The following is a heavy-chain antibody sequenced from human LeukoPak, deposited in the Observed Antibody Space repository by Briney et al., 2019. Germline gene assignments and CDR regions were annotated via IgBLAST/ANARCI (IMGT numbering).Heavy chain of an antibody. Sequence: GESLKISCAASGFTFSSYAMHWVRQAPGKGLEWVAVISYDGSNKYYADSVKGRFTISRDNSKNTLYVQMNSLRGEDTAVYYCAREDEYSGSYRAFDYWGQGTLVTVSS. CDR2: ISYDGSNK. V-gene: IGHV3-30*04. J-gene: IGHJ4*02. CDR1: GFTFSSYA. D-gene: IGHD1-26*01. CDR3: AREDEYSGSYRAFDY.